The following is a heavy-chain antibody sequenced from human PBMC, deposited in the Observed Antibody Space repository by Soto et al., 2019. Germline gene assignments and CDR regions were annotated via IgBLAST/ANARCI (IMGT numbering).Heavy chain of an antibody. J-gene: IGHJ6*04. CDR3: ARLSAHVLLWFGQFAYPTRDV. V-gene: IGHV4-34*01. Sequence: PSETLSLTCAVYGGSFSGYYWSWIRQPPGKGLEWIGEINHSGSTNYNPSLKSRVTISVDTSKNQFSLKLSSVTAADTAVYYCARLSAHVLLWFGQFAYPTRDVSGKGTTVIVSS. D-gene: IGHD3-10*01. CDR2: INHSGST. CDR1: GGSFSGYY.